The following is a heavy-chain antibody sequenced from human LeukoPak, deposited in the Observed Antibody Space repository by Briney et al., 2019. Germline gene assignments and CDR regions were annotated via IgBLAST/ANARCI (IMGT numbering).Heavy chain of an antibody. CDR2: ISAYNGNT. V-gene: IGHV1-18*01. D-gene: IGHD5-24*01. CDR3: ARDWFRGEMATDGGYYYGMDV. Sequence: ASVKVSCKASGYTFTTYAMHWVRQAPGQRLEWMGWISAYNGNTNYAQKLQGRVTMTTDTSTSTAYMELSSLRSEDTAVYYCARDWFRGEMATDGGYYYGMDVWGQGTTVTVSS. J-gene: IGHJ6*02. CDR1: GYTFTTYA.